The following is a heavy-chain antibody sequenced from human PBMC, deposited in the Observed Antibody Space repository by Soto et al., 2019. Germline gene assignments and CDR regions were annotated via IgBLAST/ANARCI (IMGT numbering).Heavy chain of an antibody. CDR1: GFIFSTYA. CDR2: ISYDGSNK. V-gene: IGHV3-30-3*01. Sequence: QVQLVESGGGVVQPGRSLRLSCAASGFIFSTYAMHWVRQAPGKGLEWVAVISYDGSNKYYADSVKGRFTISRDNSKNTLYQQMNSLRAEDTAVYYCAREYGIGGAAFDFWGQGTMVTVSS. CDR3: AREYGIGGAAFDF. J-gene: IGHJ3*01. D-gene: IGHD2-15*01.